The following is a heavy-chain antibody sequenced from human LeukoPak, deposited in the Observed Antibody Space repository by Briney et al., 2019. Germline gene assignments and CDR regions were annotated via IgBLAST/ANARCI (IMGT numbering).Heavy chain of an antibody. CDR2: INTYGTST. CDR3: ARGSTTVTTKDWFDP. D-gene: IGHD4-17*01. CDR1: GFTFSSYW. Sequence: GGSLRLSCAASGFTFSSYWMHWVRQVPGKGLVWVARINTYGTSTTYGDSVEGRFTISRDYAKNTLDLEMNSLRDDDTAVYYCARGSTTVTTKDWFDPWGQGTQVTVSS. V-gene: IGHV3-74*03. J-gene: IGHJ5*02.